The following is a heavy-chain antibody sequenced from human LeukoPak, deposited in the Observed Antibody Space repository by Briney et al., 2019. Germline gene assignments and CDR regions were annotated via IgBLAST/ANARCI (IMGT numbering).Heavy chain of an antibody. J-gene: IGHJ4*02. CDR3: ARDYPIAYGVPGEASSDH. D-gene: IGHD4-17*01. Sequence: ASVKVSCKASGYTFTGYYMNWVRQAPGQGLEWMGWINPNSGGTNYAQKFQGRVTMTRDTSISTAYMELSRVRSDDTAVYYCARDYPIAYGVPGEASSDHWGQGTLVTVSS. CDR2: INPNSGGT. CDR1: GYTFTGYY. V-gene: IGHV1-2*02.